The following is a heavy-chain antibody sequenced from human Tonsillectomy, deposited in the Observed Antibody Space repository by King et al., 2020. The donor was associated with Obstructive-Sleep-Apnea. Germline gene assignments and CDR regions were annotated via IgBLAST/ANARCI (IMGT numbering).Heavy chain of an antibody. CDR1: GFSFDDYA. CDR3: VKDRAGGVPDAFDI. V-gene: IGHV3-9*01. D-gene: IGHD3-16*01. Sequence: QLVQSGGGLVQPGRSLRLSCAASGFSFDDYAMHWVRRAPGKGLEWVSGINWNSGNIDYADSVKGRFTISRDNAKNSLYLQMNSLRAEDTALYYCVKDRAGGVPDAFDIWGQGTMVTVSS. J-gene: IGHJ3*02. CDR2: INWNSGNI.